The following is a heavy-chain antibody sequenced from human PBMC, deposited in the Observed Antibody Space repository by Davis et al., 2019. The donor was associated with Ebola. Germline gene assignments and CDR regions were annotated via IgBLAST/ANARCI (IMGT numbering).Heavy chain of an antibody. CDR1: GFTFSSYA. D-gene: IGHD3-10*01. Sequence: GESLKISCAASGFTFSSYAMHWVRQAPGKGLEWVAVISYDGSNKYYADSVKGRFTISRDNAKNTLYLQMNSLTTEDTAVYYCAREWFGEDSILYYFGMDVWGRGTTVTVSS. CDR2: ISYDGSNK. CDR3: AREWFGEDSILYYFGMDV. V-gene: IGHV3-30-3*01. J-gene: IGHJ6*04.